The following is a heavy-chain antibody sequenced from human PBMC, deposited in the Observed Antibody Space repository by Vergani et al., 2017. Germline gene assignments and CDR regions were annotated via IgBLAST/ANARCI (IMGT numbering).Heavy chain of an antibody. CDR1: GFTFTAHG. J-gene: IGHJ4*02. D-gene: IGHD6-19*01. CDR2: ISGSGGST. CDR3: AKDWRRIAVAVCFDY. V-gene: IGHV3-23*01. Sequence: EVQLLESGGGSAQPGESLRLSCVASGFTFTAHGLNWVRQAPGKGLEWVSGISGSGGSTYYADSVKGRFTISRDNSKNTLYLQMNSLRAEDTAVYYCAKDWRRIAVAVCFDYWGQGTLVTVSS.